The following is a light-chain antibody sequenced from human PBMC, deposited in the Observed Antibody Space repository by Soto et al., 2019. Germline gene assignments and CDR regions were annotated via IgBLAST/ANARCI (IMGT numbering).Light chain of an antibody. J-gene: IGKJ4*01. CDR1: QSVSSNY. CDR3: QHYGTSQGA. CDR2: GAS. V-gene: IGKV3-20*01. Sequence: TQSPSSLSASIGDRVTITCRASQSVSSNYLAWYQQKPGQAPRLLIYGASSRATGIPDRFSGSGSGTDFTLTITRLEREDFAVYYCQHYGTSQGAFGGGTKVDIK.